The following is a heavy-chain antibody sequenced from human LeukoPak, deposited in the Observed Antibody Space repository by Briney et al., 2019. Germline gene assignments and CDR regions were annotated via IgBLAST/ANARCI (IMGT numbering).Heavy chain of an antibody. Sequence: SETLSLTCTVSGDSISRSGYYWGWLRQPPGKGLEWIGGIYYSGSTYYNPSLKSRVTISVDTSKNQFSLKLSSVTAADTAVYYCARAAGSSWYHNHHGGAFDIWGQGTMVTVSS. CDR1: GDSISRSGYY. J-gene: IGHJ3*02. V-gene: IGHV4-39*07. CDR3: ARAAGSSWYHNHHGGAFDI. D-gene: IGHD6-13*01. CDR2: IYYSGST.